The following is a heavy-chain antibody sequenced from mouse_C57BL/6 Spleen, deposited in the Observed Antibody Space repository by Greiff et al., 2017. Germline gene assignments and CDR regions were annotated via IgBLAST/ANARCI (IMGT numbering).Heavy chain of an antibody. V-gene: IGHV1-18*01. CDR3: ARRTPAYYSNSYAMDY. CDR1: GYTFTDYN. J-gene: IGHJ4*01. D-gene: IGHD2-5*01. Sequence: EVQLQQSGPELVKPGASVKIPCKASGYTFTDYNMDWVKQSHGKSLEWIGDINPNNGGTIYNQKVKGKGTLTVDKSTSTAYMELRSLTSEDTAVYYCARRTPAYYSNSYAMDYWGQGTSVTVSS. CDR2: INPNNGGT.